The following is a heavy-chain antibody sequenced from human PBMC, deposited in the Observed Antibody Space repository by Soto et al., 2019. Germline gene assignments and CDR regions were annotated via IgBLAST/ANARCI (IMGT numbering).Heavy chain of an antibody. D-gene: IGHD2-2*01. V-gene: IGHV3-33*01. CDR3: ARGSCSSTSCSNWFDP. J-gene: IGHJ5*02. CDR2: IWYDGSNK. Sequence: PGGSLRLSCAASGFTFSSYGMHWVRQAPGKGLEWVAVIWYDGSNKYYADSVKGRFTISRDNSKNTLYLQMNSLRAEDTAVYYCARGSCSSTSCSNWFDPWGQGTLVTVSS. CDR1: GFTFSSYG.